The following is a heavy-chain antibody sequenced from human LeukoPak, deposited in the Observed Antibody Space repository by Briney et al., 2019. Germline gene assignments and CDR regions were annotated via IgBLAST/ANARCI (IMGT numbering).Heavy chain of an antibody. CDR1: GYIFMSYD. CDR2: RNTSSGNR. CDR3: ARAVAATRDYYSYYMDV. D-gene: IGHD6-19*01. J-gene: IGHJ6*03. V-gene: IGHV1-8*03. Sequence: GASVKASCKASGYIFMSYDINGVRQATGQGLEGMGWRNTSSGNRGSAQEFQGRVTITRDTSINTAYMELSSLRSEDTAVYYCARAVAATRDYYSYYMDVWGKGTTVSVS.